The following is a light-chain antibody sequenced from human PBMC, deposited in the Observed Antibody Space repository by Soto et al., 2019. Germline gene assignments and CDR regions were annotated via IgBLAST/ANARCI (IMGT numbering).Light chain of an antibody. J-gene: IGKJ4*01. CDR2: KAS. V-gene: IGKV1-5*03. Sequence: DIQMTQSPPTLSASVGDRVTITCRASQSISNWLAWYQQKPGKAPKLLIYKASSLESGVPSRFSGSASGTEFTLTISSLQPDDFANYYCQQYNSVSLLTFGGGTKADIK. CDR1: QSISNW. CDR3: QQYNSVSLLT.